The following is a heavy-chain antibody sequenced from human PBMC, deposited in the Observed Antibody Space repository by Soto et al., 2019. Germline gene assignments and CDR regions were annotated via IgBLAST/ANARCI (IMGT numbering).Heavy chain of an antibody. CDR2: ISGGGTGT. Sequence: RRLSCAVSGFSFNNYAMNWVRLAPGKGLEWVSSISGGGTGTYSADAVRGRFTISSDKSRNTVYSQMSSLRAEDTAVYYCAKGHYYDNVGNWVANQAFDSWGQGSLVTVSS. J-gene: IGHJ4*02. CDR3: AKGHYYDNVGNWVANQAFDS. CDR1: GFSFNNYA. D-gene: IGHD3-22*01. V-gene: IGHV3-23*01.